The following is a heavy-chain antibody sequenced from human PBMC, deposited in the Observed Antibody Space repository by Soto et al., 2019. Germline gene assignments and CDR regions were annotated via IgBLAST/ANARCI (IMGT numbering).Heavy chain of an antibody. Sequence: EVQLVESGGGLVQPGGSLRLSCAASGFTFSSYWMHWVRQAPGKGLVWVSRINSDGSNTSYADSVKGRFTISRDNAKNTLYLQMNSLRAEDTAVYYCARPSGVLRYFDWLLGFDIWGQGTMVTVSS. D-gene: IGHD3-9*01. CDR1: GFTFSSYW. V-gene: IGHV3-74*01. CDR3: ARPSGVLRYFDWLLGFDI. CDR2: INSDGSNT. J-gene: IGHJ3*02.